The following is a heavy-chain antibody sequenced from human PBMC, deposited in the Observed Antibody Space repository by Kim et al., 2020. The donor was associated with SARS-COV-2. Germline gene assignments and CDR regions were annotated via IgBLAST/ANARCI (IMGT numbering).Heavy chain of an antibody. CDR2: IYYSGST. CDR3: ARDWQIVGATGTFDY. D-gene: IGHD1-26*01. J-gene: IGHJ4*02. Sequence: SETLSLTCTVSGGSISSSSYYWGWIRQPPGKGLEWIGSIYYSGSTYYNPSLKSRVTISVDTSKNQFSLKLSSVTAADTAVYYCARDWQIVGATGTFDYWGQGTLVTVSS. CDR1: GGSISSSSYY. V-gene: IGHV4-39*07.